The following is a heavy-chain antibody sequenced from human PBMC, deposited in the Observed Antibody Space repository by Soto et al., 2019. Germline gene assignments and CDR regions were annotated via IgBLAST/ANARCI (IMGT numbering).Heavy chain of an antibody. CDR3: VQTTGWPGFDF. D-gene: IGHD6-19*01. CDR2: IYGGGTT. Sequence: EVQLLESEGGLIQPGGSLRLSCAASGFAVSSKYMTWVRQAPGKGLEWVSVIYGGGTTYYADSVKGRFTISRDTSKNTLYLQMNSLRAEDTAVYYCVQTTGWPGFDFWGQGTLVTVSS. CDR1: GFAVSSKY. V-gene: IGHV3-53*01. J-gene: IGHJ4*02.